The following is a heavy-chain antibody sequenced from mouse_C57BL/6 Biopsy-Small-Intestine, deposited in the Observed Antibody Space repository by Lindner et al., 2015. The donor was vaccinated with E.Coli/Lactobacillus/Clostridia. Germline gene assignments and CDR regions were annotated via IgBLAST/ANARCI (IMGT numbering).Heavy chain of an antibody. CDR3: ARRDDYDNYALDY. CDR2: IDPENGDT. D-gene: IGHD2-4*01. V-gene: IGHV14-4*01. Sequence: VQLQESGAELVRPGASVKLSCTASGFNIKDDYMHWVKQRPEQGLEWIGWIDPENGDTEYASKFQGKATITADTSSNTAYLQLSSLTSEDTAVYYCARRDDYDNYALDYWGQGTSVTVSS. J-gene: IGHJ4*01. CDR1: GFNIKDDY.